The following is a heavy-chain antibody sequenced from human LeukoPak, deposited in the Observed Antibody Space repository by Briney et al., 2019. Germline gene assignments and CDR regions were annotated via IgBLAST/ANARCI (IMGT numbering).Heavy chain of an antibody. J-gene: IGHJ4*02. CDR2: IYYSGST. D-gene: IGHD4-17*01. CDR3: ARDDYGDYTLDY. V-gene: IGHV4-31*03. CDR1: GGSISSGGYY. Sequence: SGTLSLTCTVSGGSISSGGYYWSWIRQHPGKGLEWIGYIYYSGSTYYNPSLKSRVTISVDTSKNQFSLKLSSVTAADTAVYYCARDDYGDYTLDYWGQGTLVTVSS.